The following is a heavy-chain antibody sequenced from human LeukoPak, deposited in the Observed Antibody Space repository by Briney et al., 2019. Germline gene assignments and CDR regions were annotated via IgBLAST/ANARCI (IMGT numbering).Heavy chain of an antibody. CDR2: MYYSGST. V-gene: IGHV4-39*01. D-gene: IGHD5-24*01. Sequence: SETLSLTCTVSGGSISSSSYYWDWIRQPPGKGLEWIATMYYSGSTYYNPSLKSRVTISVDTSKNQFSLKLSSVTAADTAVYYCARADRDGNKRFLDWGQGTLVTVSS. CDR1: GGSISSSSYY. CDR3: ARADRDGNKRFLD. J-gene: IGHJ4*02.